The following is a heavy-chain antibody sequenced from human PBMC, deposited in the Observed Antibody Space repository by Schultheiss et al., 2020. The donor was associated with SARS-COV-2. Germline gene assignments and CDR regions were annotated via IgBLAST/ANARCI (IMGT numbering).Heavy chain of an antibody. Sequence: GESLKISCKGSGYSFTTYWIGWVRQMPGKGLEWMGIIYPDDSETRYSPSFQGQVTISADKSISTAYLQWSSLKASDTAMYYCARHARGSSSSSYYYYYMDVWGKGTTVTVSS. CDR3: ARHARGSSSSSYYYYYMDV. V-gene: IGHV5-51*01. D-gene: IGHD6-6*01. CDR1: GYSFTTYW. J-gene: IGHJ6*03. CDR2: IYPDDSET.